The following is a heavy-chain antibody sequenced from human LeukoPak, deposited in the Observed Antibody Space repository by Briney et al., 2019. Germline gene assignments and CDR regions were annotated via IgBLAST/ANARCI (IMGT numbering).Heavy chain of an antibody. CDR2: IYYSGST. CDR3: AIGRDGYNFSY. Sequence: PSETLSLTCTVSGGSISSYYWSWTRQPAGKGLEWIGYIYYSGSTYYNPSLKSRVTISVDTSKNQFSLKLSSVTAADTAVYYCAIGRDGYNFSYWGQGTLATVSS. J-gene: IGHJ4*02. D-gene: IGHD5-24*01. V-gene: IGHV4-59*06. CDR1: GGSISSYY.